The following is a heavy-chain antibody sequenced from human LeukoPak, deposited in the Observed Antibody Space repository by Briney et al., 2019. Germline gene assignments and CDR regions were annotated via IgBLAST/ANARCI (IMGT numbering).Heavy chain of an antibody. Sequence: SVNVSCKASGDTFTTYAIIWVRQAPGQGLEWMGGIIPMFGTPNYAQRLQGRVTITADKSTKTAYMELRSLRYEDTAVYFCARAGIPGYCTNVTCSNWLDPWGQGTLVTVSS. CDR2: IIPMFGTP. D-gene: IGHD2-8*01. CDR3: ARAGIPGYCTNVTCSNWLDP. CDR1: GDTFTTYA. V-gene: IGHV1-69*06. J-gene: IGHJ5*02.